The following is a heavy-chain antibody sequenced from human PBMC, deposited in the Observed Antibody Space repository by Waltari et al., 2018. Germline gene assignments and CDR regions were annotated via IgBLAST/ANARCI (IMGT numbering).Heavy chain of an antibody. V-gene: IGHV5-51*01. CDR3: ARWLNKNYYHSNSDY. CDR1: GYIFSTYW. Sequence: EVQLVQSGAEMKKPGESLRISCKGSGYIFSTYWIGWVRQMPGKGLEWVGVIYAVDSDTRYSPSFQGRVTISVDKSISTVYLEWSSLRASDTAMYYCARWLNKNYYHSNSDYWGQGTLVTVSS. CDR2: IYAVDSDT. D-gene: IGHD3-22*01. J-gene: IGHJ4*02.